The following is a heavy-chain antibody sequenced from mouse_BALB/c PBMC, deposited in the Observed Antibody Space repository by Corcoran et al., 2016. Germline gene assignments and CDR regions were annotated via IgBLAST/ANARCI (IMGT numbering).Heavy chain of an antibody. CDR2: INTYTGEP. CDR1: GYTFTNYG. CDR3: ARGDSYNLDY. V-gene: IGHV9-1*02. D-gene: IGHD3-3*01. Sequence: QIQLVQSGPELKKPGETVKISCKASGYTFTNYGMNWVKQAPGKGLKWMGWINTYTGEPTYADDFKGRFAFSLDTSASTAYLQINNLKNEDMATYFCARGDSYNLDYWGQGTTLTVSS. J-gene: IGHJ2*01.